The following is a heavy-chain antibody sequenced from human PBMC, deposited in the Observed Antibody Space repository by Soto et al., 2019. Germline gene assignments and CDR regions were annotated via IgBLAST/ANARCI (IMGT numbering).Heavy chain of an antibody. CDR1: GYSISGGYY. CDR2: IHHSGTT. V-gene: IGHV4-38-2*01. J-gene: IGHJ6*02. CDR3: QRITFCINGVCSPLYGMDF. D-gene: IGHD2-8*01. Sequence: SETLSLTCAVSGYSISGGYYWGWIRQPPGKGLEWIGSIHHSGTTSYNPSPKSRVSLSVDTSKNHFSLKLTSVTAADTAVYHCQRITFCINGVCSPLYGMDFWGQGTPV.